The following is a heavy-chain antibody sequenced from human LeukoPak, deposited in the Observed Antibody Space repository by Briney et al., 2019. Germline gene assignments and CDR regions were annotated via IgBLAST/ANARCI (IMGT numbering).Heavy chain of an antibody. CDR1: GYTLRDYY. D-gene: IGHD2-15*01. Sequence: SVKVSCKASGYTLRDYYIYWVRQAPGQGLEWLGWLNPHSGGTNYAQKFQGRVTLTSDTSISTAYMELSLLTSDDTAIYYCARGLRIINGLDVWGQGTTVTVSS. CDR3: ARGLRIINGLDV. CDR2: LNPHSGGT. J-gene: IGHJ6*02. V-gene: IGHV1-2*02.